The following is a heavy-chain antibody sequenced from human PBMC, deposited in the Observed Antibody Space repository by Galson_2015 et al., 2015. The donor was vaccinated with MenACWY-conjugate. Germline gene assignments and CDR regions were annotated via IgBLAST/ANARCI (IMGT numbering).Heavy chain of an antibody. V-gene: IGHV3-48*01. D-gene: IGHD3-10*01. CDR2: ISGPSDTI. CDR3: ARGWLINTFDL. CDR1: GFALSDYS. J-gene: IGHJ3*01. Sequence: SLRLSCAASGFALSDYSMDWVRQAPGKGLEWLSYISGPSDTIYYADSVRGRFTISRDNGRNSLSLQMNGLRAEDTAVYYCARGWLINTFDLWGRGTMVTVSS.